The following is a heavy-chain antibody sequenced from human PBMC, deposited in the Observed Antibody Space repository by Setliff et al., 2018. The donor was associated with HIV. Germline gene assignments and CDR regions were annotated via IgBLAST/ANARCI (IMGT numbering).Heavy chain of an antibody. Sequence: PSETLSLTCTVSGDSISSITYSWNWIRQLPGKSLEWIGHIYTSGNADYNPSLKSRLSISVDTSKKHFSLKLSSVTAADTAVYYCAADTGFYFDSTGYSTAFDIWGPGTMVTVSS. D-gene: IGHD3-22*01. CDR3: AADTGFYFDSTGYSTAFDI. CDR2: IYTSGNA. CDR1: GDSISSITYS. V-gene: IGHV4-31*03. J-gene: IGHJ3*02.